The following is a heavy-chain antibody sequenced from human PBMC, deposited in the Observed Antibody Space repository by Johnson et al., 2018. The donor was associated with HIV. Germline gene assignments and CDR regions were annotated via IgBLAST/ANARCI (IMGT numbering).Heavy chain of an antibody. Sequence: QVQLVESGGGVVQPGRSLRLSCATSGFTFSSYGMDWVRQAPGKGLEWLAFIWSDGSNKYYADSVKGRFTISRDNSKNTVYLQMNSLRVEDTAVYYCASRGREIVAAGILGAFDIWGQGTMVTVSS. CDR2: IWSDGSNK. CDR1: GFTFSSYG. V-gene: IGHV3-33*01. CDR3: ASRGREIVAAGILGAFDI. J-gene: IGHJ3*02. D-gene: IGHD6-13*01.